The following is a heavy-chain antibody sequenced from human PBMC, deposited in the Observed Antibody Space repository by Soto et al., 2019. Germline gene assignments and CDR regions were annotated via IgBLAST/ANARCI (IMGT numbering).Heavy chain of an antibody. CDR1: GFTVGTNY. J-gene: IGHJ5*02. V-gene: IGHV3-53*01. Sequence: EVQLVESGGGLIQPGGSLRLSCAGSGFTVGTNYMSWVRQAPGKGLEWVSVIYAGGGTDYVDSVKGRFTISRDNSKNTLYLQMTSLRAADTPVYYCARGAAWAQGTLVTVSS. CDR2: IYAGGGT. CDR3: ARGAA.